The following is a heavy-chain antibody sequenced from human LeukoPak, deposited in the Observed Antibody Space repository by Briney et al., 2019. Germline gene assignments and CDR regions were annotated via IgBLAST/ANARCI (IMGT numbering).Heavy chain of an antibody. J-gene: IGHJ4*02. CDR3: ARALLLRGVMIGNDY. V-gene: IGHV1-18*01. Sequence: ASVKVSCKASGYTFTGYGISWVRQAPGQGLEWMGWINAYNGNTNSAQKLQGRVTMTTDTSTSTAYMELRSLRSDDTAVYYCARALLLRGVMIGNDYWGQGTLVTVSS. CDR2: INAYNGNT. D-gene: IGHD3-10*01. CDR1: GYTFTGYG.